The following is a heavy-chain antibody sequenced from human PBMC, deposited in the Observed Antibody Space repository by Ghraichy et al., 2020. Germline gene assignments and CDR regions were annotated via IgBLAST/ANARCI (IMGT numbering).Heavy chain of an antibody. V-gene: IGHV4-34*01. CDR2: INHSGST. CDR1: GGSFSGYY. D-gene: IGHD2-2*01. CDR3: ARTRLVVVPAAISYYYYGMDV. J-gene: IGHJ6*02. Sequence: SETLSLTCAVYGGSFSGYYWSWIRQPPGKGLEWIGEINHSGSTNYNPSLKSRVTISVDTSKNQFSLKLSSVTAADTAVYYCARTRLVVVPAAISYYYYGMDVWGQGTTVTVS.